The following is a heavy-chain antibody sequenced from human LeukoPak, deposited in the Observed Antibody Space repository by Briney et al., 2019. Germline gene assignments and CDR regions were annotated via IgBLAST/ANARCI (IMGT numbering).Heavy chain of an antibody. CDR3: ARSKYHLLY. D-gene: IGHD2-2*01. CDR1: GGSISNYY. Sequence: TSETLSLTCTVSGGSISNYYWTWIRQPPGKGLEWIGCVYYSGSTNYNPSLKSRVTISVDTSKDQFSLKLSSVTAADTAVYYCARSKYHLLYWGQGTLVTVSS. CDR2: VYYSGST. V-gene: IGHV4-59*01. J-gene: IGHJ4*02.